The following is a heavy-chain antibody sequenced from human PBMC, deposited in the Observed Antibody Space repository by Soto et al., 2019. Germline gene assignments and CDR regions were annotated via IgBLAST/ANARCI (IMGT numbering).Heavy chain of an antibody. CDR1: GVSISSGGYS. V-gene: IGHV4-30-2*01. CDR2: IDHSGST. Sequence: HLQVQESGSGLVNPSQTLSNTCVVSGVSISSGGYSWIWIRQPRGKGLEWIGSIDHSGSTYYNPSLKGGVNISVDRSKSQFSRNLSCVTDEDTAVYDCARVPYPWGQGTRVTVYS. J-gene: IGHJ5*02. CDR3: ARVPYP.